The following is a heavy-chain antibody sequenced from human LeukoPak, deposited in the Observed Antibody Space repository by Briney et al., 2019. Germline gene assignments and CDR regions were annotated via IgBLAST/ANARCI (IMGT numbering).Heavy chain of an antibody. Sequence: GGSLRLSCAASGFTFSDYYMSWIRQAPGKGLEWVSHISSSRSTIYYADSVKGRFTISRDNAKNSLYLQMNSLRAEDTAVYYCARVPYCSSTSCYSYYYYYMDVWGKGTTVTVSS. CDR1: GFTFSDYY. D-gene: IGHD2-2*01. CDR2: ISSSRSTI. CDR3: ARVPYCSSTSCYSYYYYYMDV. J-gene: IGHJ6*03. V-gene: IGHV3-11*04.